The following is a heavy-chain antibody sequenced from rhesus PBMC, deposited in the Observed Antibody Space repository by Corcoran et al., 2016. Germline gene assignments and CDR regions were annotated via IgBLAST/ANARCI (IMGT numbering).Heavy chain of an antibody. D-gene: IGHD5-36*01. V-gene: IGHV1S2*01. CDR1: GYTFTDSY. Sequence: QVQLVQSGAAVKKPGSSGKLSCKASGYTFTDSYMHWVRPAPRQGLEWMGWINPYNGNTKYAQKFQGRVTMTRDTSTSTAYMELSSLRSEDTAVYYCARGGYGYSSLDVWGRGVLVTVSS. J-gene: IGHJ5-2*02. CDR2: INPYNGNT. CDR3: ARGGYGYSSLDV.